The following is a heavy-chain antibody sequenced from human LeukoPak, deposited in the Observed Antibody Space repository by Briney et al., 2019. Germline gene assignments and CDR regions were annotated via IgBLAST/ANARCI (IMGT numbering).Heavy chain of an antibody. Sequence: GGSPRLSCTVSGLNNYAMSWVRQAPGKGLEWVSAISASGGSTYHADSVKGRSTISRDNSNHTLYLQMNSLRAEDTAVYYCAKSGGGASVVVVAATIQQTYYFDYWGQGTLVTVSS. CDR2: ISASGGST. V-gene: IGHV3-23*01. CDR1: GLNNYA. CDR3: AKSGGGASVVVVAATIQQTYYFDY. J-gene: IGHJ4*02. D-gene: IGHD2-15*01.